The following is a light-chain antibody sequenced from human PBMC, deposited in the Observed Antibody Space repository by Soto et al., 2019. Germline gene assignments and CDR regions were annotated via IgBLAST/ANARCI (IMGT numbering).Light chain of an antibody. V-gene: IGLV2-14*01. CDR2: EVS. CDR1: SSDIGNYDF. Sequence: QSVLTQPASVSGSPGQSITISCTGTSSDIGNYDFVSWYQQVPGTAPKAMIYEVSNRPSGVSSRFSGAKSGNTASLTISGLQADDEADYYCSSFSSSTTVLVFGGGTKLTVL. J-gene: IGLJ3*02. CDR3: SSFSSSTTVLV.